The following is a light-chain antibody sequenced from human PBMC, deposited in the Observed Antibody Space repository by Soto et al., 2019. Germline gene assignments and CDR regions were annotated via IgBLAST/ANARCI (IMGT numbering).Light chain of an antibody. Sequence: EIVLTQSPATPSLSPGERATLHCRASQSVSSYLAWYQQKPGQAPRLLIYDASNRATGIPARFSGSGSGTDFTLTISSLEPEDFAVYYCQQRSNWPITFGQGTRLGIK. CDR3: QQRSNWPIT. J-gene: IGKJ5*01. CDR2: DAS. V-gene: IGKV3-11*01. CDR1: QSVSSY.